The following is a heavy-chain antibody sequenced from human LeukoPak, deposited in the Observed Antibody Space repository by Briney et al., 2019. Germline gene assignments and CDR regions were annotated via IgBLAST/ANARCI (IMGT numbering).Heavy chain of an antibody. CDR1: GFTFSSYE. D-gene: IGHD2-2*01. V-gene: IGHV3-48*03. J-gene: IGHJ4*02. CDR3: TRRYCSSTSCLIDY. CDR2: ISSSGTTI. Sequence: GGSLRLSCAASGFTFSSYEMNWVRQAPGKGLEWVSYISSSGTTIYYADSVKGRFTISRDNAKNSLYLQMNSLRAEDTAVYYCTRRYCSSTSCLIDYWGQGTLVTVSS.